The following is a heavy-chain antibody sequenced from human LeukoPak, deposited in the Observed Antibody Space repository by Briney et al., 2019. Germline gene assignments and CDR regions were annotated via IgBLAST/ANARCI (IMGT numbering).Heavy chain of an antibody. CDR3: ARGRSGYDFDY. CDR2: INHSGST. D-gene: IGHD5-12*01. Sequence: SETLSLTCAVYGGSFSGYYWSWIRQPPGKGLEWIGEINHSGSTNYNPSLKSRVTISVDTSKNQSSLKLSSVTAADTAVYYCARGRSGYDFDYWGQGTLVTVSS. V-gene: IGHV4-34*01. J-gene: IGHJ4*02. CDR1: GGSFSGYY.